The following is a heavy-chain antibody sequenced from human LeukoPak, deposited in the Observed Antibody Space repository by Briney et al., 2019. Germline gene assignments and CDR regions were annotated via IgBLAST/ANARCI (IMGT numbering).Heavy chain of an antibody. CDR1: GYTFTSYY. D-gene: IGHD2-21*02. Sequence: ASVKVSCKASGYTFTSYYMHWVRQAPGQGLEWMGIINPRGGSTSYAQKFQGRVTMTRDTSTSTVYMELSSLRSEDTAVCYCARASVVVTAIGGYWGQGTLVTVSS. CDR2: INPRGGST. V-gene: IGHV1-46*01. CDR3: ARASVVVTAIGGY. J-gene: IGHJ4*02.